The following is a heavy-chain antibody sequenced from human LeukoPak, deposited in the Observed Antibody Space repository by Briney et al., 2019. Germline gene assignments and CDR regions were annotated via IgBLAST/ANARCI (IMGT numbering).Heavy chain of an antibody. CDR3: AKKGYESHYYYYMDV. V-gene: IGHV3-23*01. CDR2: ISGSGGST. D-gene: IGHD1-1*01. Sequence: GVSLRLSCAASGFTFSSYAMSWVRQAPGMGLEWVSAISGSGGSTYYADSVKGRFTIARDNSKNTLYLQRNSLSAEDTAVYYCAKKGYESHYYYYMDVWGKGTTVTVSS. CDR1: GFTFSSYA. J-gene: IGHJ6*03.